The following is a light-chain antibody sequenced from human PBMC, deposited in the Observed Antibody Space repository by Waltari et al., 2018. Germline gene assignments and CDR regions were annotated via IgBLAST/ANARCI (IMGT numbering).Light chain of an antibody. J-gene: IGKJ1*01. Sequence: EIVLTQSPVTLSLSPGDRATLSCRASQSVGTSLTWYQQRPGQPPRLLIFDASKRAPGIPARFSGSGSETDFTLTISNREPEDFAVYYCQQRSTWWTFGQGTRVEIK. V-gene: IGKV3-11*01. CDR2: DAS. CDR1: QSVGTS. CDR3: QQRSTWWT.